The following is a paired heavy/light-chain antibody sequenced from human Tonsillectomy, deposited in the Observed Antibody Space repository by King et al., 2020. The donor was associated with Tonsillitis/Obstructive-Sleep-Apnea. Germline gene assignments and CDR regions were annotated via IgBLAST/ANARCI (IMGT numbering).Light chain of an antibody. V-gene: IGKV3-20*01. Sequence: EFVLTQSPGTLSLSPGERATLSCRASQSVSSTYLAWYQQKPGQAPRLLIYGASTRATGIPDRFSGSGSGTDFTLTISRLEPEDFAVYYCQQYGSSPYTFGQGTKLEI. CDR3: QQYGSSPYT. J-gene: IGKJ2*01. CDR2: GAS. CDR1: QSVSSTY.
Heavy chain of an antibody. D-gene: IGHD3-3*01. CDR2: INTNTGNP. CDR1: GYNFRNYA. J-gene: IGHJ6*03. Sequence: QVQLVQSGSELKKPGASVKVSCKASGYNFRNYAMNWVRQAPGQGLEWMGWINTNTGNPTYAQGFTGRFVFSLDTSVNTAYLQISSLKAEDTAVYYCARGKFLEWFSLYQFMDVWGRGTTVTVSS. V-gene: IGHV7-4-1*02. CDR3: ARGKFLEWFSLYQFMDV.